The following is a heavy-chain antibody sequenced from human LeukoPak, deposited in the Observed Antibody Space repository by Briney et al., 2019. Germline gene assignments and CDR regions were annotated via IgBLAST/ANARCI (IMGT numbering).Heavy chain of an antibody. V-gene: IGHV3-23*01. CDR3: AKGESHPKYYFDY. J-gene: IGHJ4*02. CDR1: GFTFSTYA. D-gene: IGHD3-10*01. Sequence: QPGGSLRLSCAASGFTFSTYAMRWVRQAPGKGVEWVSSISGSDGSTYYADSVKGRFTISRDNSKNTLYLQMNSLRAEDTAVYYCAKGESHPKYYFDYWGQGTLVTVSS. CDR2: ISGSDGST.